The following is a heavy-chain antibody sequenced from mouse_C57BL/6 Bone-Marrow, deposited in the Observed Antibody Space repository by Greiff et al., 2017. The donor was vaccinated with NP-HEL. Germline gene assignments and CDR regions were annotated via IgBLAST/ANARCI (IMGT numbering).Heavy chain of an antibody. D-gene: IGHD3-3*01. CDR1: GYTFTSYW. J-gene: IGHJ2*01. Sequence: QVQLQQPGAELVKPGASVKLSCKASGYTFTSYWMQWVKQRPGQGLEWIGEIDTSDSYTNYNQKFKGKATLTVDKSSSTAYMQLSSLTSEDSAVYYCARGGPYYWGQGTTLTVSS. V-gene: IGHV1-50*01. CDR2: IDTSDSYT. CDR3: ARGGPYY.